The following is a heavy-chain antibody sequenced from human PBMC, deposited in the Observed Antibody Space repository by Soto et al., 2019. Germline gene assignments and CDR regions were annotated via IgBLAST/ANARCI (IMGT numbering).Heavy chain of an antibody. CDR1: GFAFSSHP. CDR3: ARRVIGSSRAFDI. Sequence: GGSRRRSWAASGFAFSSHPMSWVREAPEKGLEWVAGISDGGDLRYNADSVRGRFTISRDNSRNTRYLQMNSLRAEDTAVYYCARRVIGSSRAFDIWGQGTMVTVSS. D-gene: IGHD3-10*01. CDR2: ISDGGDLR. V-gene: IGHV3-23*01. J-gene: IGHJ3*02.